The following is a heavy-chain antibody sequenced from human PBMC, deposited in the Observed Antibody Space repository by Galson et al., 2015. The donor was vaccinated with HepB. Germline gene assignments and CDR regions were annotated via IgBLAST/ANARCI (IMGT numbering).Heavy chain of an antibody. J-gene: IGHJ4*02. Sequence: SVKVSCKASGYTFTTYGISWVRQAPGQGLEWMGWISAYNGNTNYAQKLQGRVTMSTDTSTSTAYMELRSLRSDDTAVYYCARDILTGYVEPWGQGTLVTVSS. CDR2: ISAYNGNT. D-gene: IGHD3-9*01. CDR1: GYTFTTYG. V-gene: IGHV1-18*01. CDR3: ARDILTGYVEP.